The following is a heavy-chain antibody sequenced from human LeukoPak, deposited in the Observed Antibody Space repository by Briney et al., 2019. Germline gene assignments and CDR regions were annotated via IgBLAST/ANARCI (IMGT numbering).Heavy chain of an antibody. CDR1: GYTLTELS. J-gene: IGHJ5*02. Sequence: ASVKVSCKVSGYTLTELSMHWVRQAPGKGLEWMGGFDPEDGETIYARKFQGRVTMTEDTSTDTAYMELSSLRSEDTAVYYCATLGDYLSPSWFDPWGQGTLVTVSS. V-gene: IGHV1-24*01. CDR3: ATLGDYLSPSWFDP. D-gene: IGHD2-21*01. CDR2: FDPEDGET.